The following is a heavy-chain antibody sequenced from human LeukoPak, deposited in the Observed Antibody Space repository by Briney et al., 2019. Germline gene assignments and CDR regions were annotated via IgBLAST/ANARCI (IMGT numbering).Heavy chain of an antibody. J-gene: IGHJ4*02. CDR3: ARHDNDDDFDY. D-gene: IGHD3-16*01. V-gene: IGHV7-4-1*02. CDR2: INMYTANP. Sequence: ASVKVSCKASGYTFTRYAINWLRQAPGQGLEWMGWINMYTANPAYAQGFTERFVFSLDTSVTTAYLQISNLKTEDTAVYYCARHDNDDDFDYWGQGTLVTVSS. CDR1: GYTFTRYA.